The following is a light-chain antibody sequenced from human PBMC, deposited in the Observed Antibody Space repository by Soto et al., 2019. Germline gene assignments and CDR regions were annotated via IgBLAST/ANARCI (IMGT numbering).Light chain of an antibody. CDR1: QSVSSSS. CDR2: TAS. Sequence: EIVLTQSPGTVSLSPGEGATLSCRASQSVSSSSLAWYQQRPGQAPRPLIFTASSRATGTPDRFSGSGSGTDFTLTISRLEPEDFAVYYCQLYGSSPPYIFGPGTKVDIK. CDR3: QLYGSSPPYI. J-gene: IGKJ2*01. V-gene: IGKV3-20*01.